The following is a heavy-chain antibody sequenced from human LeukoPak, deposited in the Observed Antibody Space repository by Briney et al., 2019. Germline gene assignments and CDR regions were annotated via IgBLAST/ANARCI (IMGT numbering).Heavy chain of an antibody. D-gene: IGHD6-25*01. CDR1: GFIFSSYW. CDR3: ARDFIPAATFHS. Sequence: GGSLRLSCAASGFIFSSYWMTWVRQAPGKGLEWVANIKQAGSENSYVDSVKGRFTISRDNAKNSVYLQMDSLRVEDTARYYCARDFIPAATFHSWGQGTRVTVSS. J-gene: IGHJ4*02. V-gene: IGHV3-7*01. CDR2: IKQAGSEN.